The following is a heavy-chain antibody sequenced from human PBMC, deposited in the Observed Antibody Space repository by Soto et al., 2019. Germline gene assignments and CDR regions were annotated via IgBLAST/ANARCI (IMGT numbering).Heavy chain of an antibody. Sequence: SVKVSCKASGGTFSSYAISWVRQASGQGLEWMGGIIPIFGTANYAQKFQGRVTITADESTSTAYMELSSLRSEDTAVYYCARGDYYDSSGYYYPLAVFDYWGQGTLVTVSS. D-gene: IGHD3-22*01. CDR2: IIPIFGTA. CDR1: GGTFSSYA. CDR3: ARGDYYDSSGYYYPLAVFDY. J-gene: IGHJ4*02. V-gene: IGHV1-69*13.